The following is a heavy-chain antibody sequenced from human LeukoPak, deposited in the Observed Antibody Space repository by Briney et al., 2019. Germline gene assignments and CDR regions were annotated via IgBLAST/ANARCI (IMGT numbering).Heavy chain of an antibody. CDR2: IYYTGST. CDR3: ATPGSGYKIDAFDI. D-gene: IGHD3-22*01. CDR1: GGSISSYY. Sequence: PSETLSLTCSVSGGSISSYYWSWIRQPSGKGLEWIGYIYYTGSTNYNPSLKRRVTISVDMSRNQFSLDLISVTAADTAVYYCATPGSGYKIDAFDIWGRGTVVTVSS. J-gene: IGHJ3*02. V-gene: IGHV4-59*01.